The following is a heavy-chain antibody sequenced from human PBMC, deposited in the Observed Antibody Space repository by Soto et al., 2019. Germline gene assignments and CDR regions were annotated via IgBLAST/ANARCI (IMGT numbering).Heavy chain of an antibody. Sequence: SQTLSLTCAISGDSVSSNSAAWNWIRQSPSRGLEWLGRTYYRSKWYNDYAVSVKSRITINPDTSKNQFSLQLNSVTPEDTAVYYRARDRWMATITSPSFWDSWGQGTLATVPQ. CDR2: TYYRSKWYN. D-gene: IGHD5-12*01. CDR1: GDSVSSNSAA. J-gene: IGHJ4*02. V-gene: IGHV6-1*01. CDR3: ARDRWMATITSPSFWDS.